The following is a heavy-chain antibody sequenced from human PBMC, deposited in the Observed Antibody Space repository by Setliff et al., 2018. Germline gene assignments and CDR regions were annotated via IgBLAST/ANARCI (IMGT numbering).Heavy chain of an antibody. D-gene: IGHD2-15*01. CDR2: ISYDGSNK. J-gene: IGHJ5*02. CDR1: GFPFSSYA. CDR3: ARDQGWTSYNWFDP. V-gene: IGHV3-30-3*01. Sequence: GSLRLSCAASGFPFSSYAIYWVRQAPGKGLEWVAVISYDGSNKYYADSVKGRFTISRDNSKNTLYLQMNSLRAEDTAVYYCARDQGWTSYNWFDPWGQGTLVTVSS.